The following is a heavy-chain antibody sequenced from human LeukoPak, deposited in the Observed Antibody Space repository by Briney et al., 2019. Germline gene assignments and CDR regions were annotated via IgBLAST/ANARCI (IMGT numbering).Heavy chain of an antibody. Sequence: GGSLRLSCAASGFTFDDYAMHWVRQAPGKGLEWVSGISWNSGSIGYADSVKGRFTISRDNAKNSLYLQMNSLRAEDTALYYCAKDYYGSGSSFDYWGQGTLVTVSS. J-gene: IGHJ4*02. CDR1: GFTFDDYA. CDR2: ISWNSGSI. CDR3: AKDYYGSGSSFDY. D-gene: IGHD3-10*01. V-gene: IGHV3-9*01.